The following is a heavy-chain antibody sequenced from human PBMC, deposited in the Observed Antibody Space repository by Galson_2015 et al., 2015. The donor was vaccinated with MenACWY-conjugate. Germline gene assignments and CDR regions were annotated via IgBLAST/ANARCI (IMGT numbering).Heavy chain of an antibody. Sequence: SLRLSCAASGFMFSSYDMNWVRQAPRKGPEWVAYISNSGRTIHYADSVKGRFTISRDNADNSLYLQMNSLRDEDTAVYYSARETIVVPSDYWGQGTLVTVSS. J-gene: IGHJ4*02. CDR1: GFMFSSYD. V-gene: IGHV3-48*02. CDR2: ISNSGRTI. D-gene: IGHD3-10*01. CDR3: ARETIVVPSDY.